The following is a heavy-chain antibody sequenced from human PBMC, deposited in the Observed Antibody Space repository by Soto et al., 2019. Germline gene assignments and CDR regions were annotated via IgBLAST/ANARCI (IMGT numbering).Heavy chain of an antibody. V-gene: IGHV1-3*01. CDR1: GYTFTSYA. CDR2: INAGNGNT. CDR3: ARDPGGVCVSCQTKYAFDI. Sequence: QVQLVQSGAEVKKHGASVKVSCKASGYTFTSYAMHWVRQAPGQRLEWMGWINAGNGNTKYSQKFQGRVTITRDRSASTAYMESSGLRSEDTAVYYCARDPGGVCVSCQTKYAFDICGQGTMVTVSS. J-gene: IGHJ3*02. D-gene: IGHD2-15*01.